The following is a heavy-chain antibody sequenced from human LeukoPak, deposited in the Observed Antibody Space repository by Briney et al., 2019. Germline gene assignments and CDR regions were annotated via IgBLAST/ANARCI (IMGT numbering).Heavy chain of an antibody. J-gene: IGHJ4*02. Sequence: KAGGSLRLSCAASGFTFSNAWMSWVRQAPGKGLEWVGRIKSKTDGGTTDYAAPVKGRFTISRDDSKNTLYLQMNSLKTEDTAVYYCTTGFCDGSCPGSDYWGQGTLVTVSS. CDR2: IKSKTDGGTT. CDR1: GFTFSNAW. CDR3: TTGFCDGSCPGSDY. D-gene: IGHD2-15*01. V-gene: IGHV3-15*01.